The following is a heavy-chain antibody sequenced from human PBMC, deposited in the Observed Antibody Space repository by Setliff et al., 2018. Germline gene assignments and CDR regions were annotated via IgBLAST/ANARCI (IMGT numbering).Heavy chain of an antibody. J-gene: IGHJ6*02. CDR2: INHDGIEK. Sequence: PGESLKISCAASGFSFRDSWMSWVRQAPGKGLEWVANINHDGIEKYYVDSVKGRFTISRDNAKNTLYLEMDGLRPEDTAVYYCANSRVTNFRGHLYLPRGLDVWGQGTTVTVSS. V-gene: IGHV3-7*01. CDR1: GFSFRDSW. D-gene: IGHD3-16*01. CDR3: ANSRVTNFRGHLYLPRGLDV.